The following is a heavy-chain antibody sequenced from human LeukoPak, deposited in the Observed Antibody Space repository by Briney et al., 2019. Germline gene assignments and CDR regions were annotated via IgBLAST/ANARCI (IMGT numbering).Heavy chain of an antibody. J-gene: IGHJ4*02. Sequence: ASVKVSCKASGGTFSSYAISWVRQAPGQGLEWMGGIIPIFGTANYAQKFQGRVTITADESTSTAYMELSSLRSEDTAVYYCARALLDYDILTGYSYFDWWGQGTLVTVSS. CDR1: GGTFSSYA. V-gene: IGHV1-69*13. D-gene: IGHD3-9*01. CDR3: ARALLDYDILTGYSYFDW. CDR2: IIPIFGTA.